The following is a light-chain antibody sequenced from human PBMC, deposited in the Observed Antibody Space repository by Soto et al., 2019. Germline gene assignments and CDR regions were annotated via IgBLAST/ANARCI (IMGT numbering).Light chain of an antibody. J-gene: IGLJ2*01. CDR1: RSNIGNDY. CDR3: ATWDGSLPGEV. CDR2: DNN. Sequence: QSVLTQPPSVSAAPGQKVTISHSGNRSNIGNDYVSWYQQLPGTAPKLLIYDNNKRPSGIPDRFSGSKSGTSGTLDITGLQTGDEADYYCATWDGSLPGEVFGGGTKLTVL. V-gene: IGLV1-51*01.